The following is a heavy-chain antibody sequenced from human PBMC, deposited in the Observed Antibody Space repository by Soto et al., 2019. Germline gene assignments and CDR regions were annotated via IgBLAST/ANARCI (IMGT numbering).Heavy chain of an antibody. CDR1: GFTFSSYA. CDR2: ISYDGSNK. V-gene: IGHV3-30-3*01. Sequence: GGSLRLSCAASGFTFSSYAMHWVRQAPGKGLEWVAVISYDGSNKYYADSVKGRFTISRDNSKNALYLQMNSLRAEDTAVYYCARVDTAMVPFDYWGQGTLVTVSS. J-gene: IGHJ4*02. CDR3: ARVDTAMVPFDY. D-gene: IGHD5-18*01.